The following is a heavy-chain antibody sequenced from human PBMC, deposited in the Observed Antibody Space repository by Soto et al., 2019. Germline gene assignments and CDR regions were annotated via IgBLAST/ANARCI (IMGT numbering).Heavy chain of an antibody. V-gene: IGHV4-39*01. Sequence: QLQLQESGPGLVKPSETLSLTCTVSGGSISSSSYYWGWIRQPPGKGLEWIGSIYYSGSTYYNPSLKSRVTISVDTSKNQFSLKLSSVTAADTAVYYCARQEGGFGFDYWGQGTLVTVSS. CDR3: ARQEGGFGFDY. CDR2: IYYSGST. CDR1: GGSISSSSYY. D-gene: IGHD5-12*01. J-gene: IGHJ4*02.